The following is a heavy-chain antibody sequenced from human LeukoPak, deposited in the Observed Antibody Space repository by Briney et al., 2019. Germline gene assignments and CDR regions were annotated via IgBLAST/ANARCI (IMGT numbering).Heavy chain of an antibody. Sequence: PSETLSLTCTVSGGSVSSGSYYWSWIRQPPGKGLEWIGYIYYSGSTNYNPSLKSRVTISVDTSKNQFSLKLSSVTAADTAVYYCARDGGIVGAAHYDYWGQGTLVTVSS. CDR1: GGSVSSGSYY. V-gene: IGHV4-61*01. CDR3: ARDGGIVGAAHYDY. J-gene: IGHJ4*02. CDR2: IYYSGST. D-gene: IGHD1-26*01.